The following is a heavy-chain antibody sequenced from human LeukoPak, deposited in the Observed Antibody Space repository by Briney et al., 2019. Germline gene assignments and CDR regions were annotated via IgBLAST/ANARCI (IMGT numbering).Heavy chain of an antibody. J-gene: IGHJ4*02. CDR3: ARGQFRLSDYDSSGFDY. Sequence: GRSLRLSCAASGFTFSNYAMHWVRQAPGKGLEWVAVTSYQGSNKYYADSVKGRFTISRDNSKNTLYLQMISLRAEDTAVYYCARGQFRLSDYDSSGFDYWGQGTLVTVSS. D-gene: IGHD3-22*01. CDR1: GFTFSNYA. V-gene: IGHV3-30*04. CDR2: TSYQGSNK.